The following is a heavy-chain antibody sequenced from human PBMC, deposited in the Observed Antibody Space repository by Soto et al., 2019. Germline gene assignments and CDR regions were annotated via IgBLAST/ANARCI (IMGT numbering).Heavy chain of an antibody. J-gene: IGHJ1*01. V-gene: IGHV1-2*04. CDR1: GYTFTGYY. CDR2: INPNSGGT. Sequence: ASVKVSCKASGYTFTGYYMHWVRQAPGQGLEWMGWINPNSGGTNYAQKFQGWVTMTRDTSISTAYMELSRLRSDDTAVYYCARTNSSSSGLFAEYFQHWGQGTLVTVSS. D-gene: IGHD6-6*01. CDR3: ARTNSSSSGLFAEYFQH.